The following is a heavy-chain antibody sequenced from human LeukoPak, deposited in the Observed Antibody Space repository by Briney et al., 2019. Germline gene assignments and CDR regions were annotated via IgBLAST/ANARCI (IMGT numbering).Heavy chain of an antibody. CDR3: ARTLYSTHDY. Sequence: PSETLSLTCTVSGGFSSSYYWSWIRQPPGKGLEWIGYIYYSGSTNYNPSLKSRVTISVDTSKNQFSLKLSSVTAADTAVYYCARTLYSTHDYWGQGTLVTVSS. J-gene: IGHJ4*02. D-gene: IGHD6-13*01. V-gene: IGHV4-59*01. CDR2: IYYSGST. CDR1: GGFSSSYY.